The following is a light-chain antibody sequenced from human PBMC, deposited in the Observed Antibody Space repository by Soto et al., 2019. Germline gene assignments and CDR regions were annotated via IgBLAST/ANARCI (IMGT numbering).Light chain of an antibody. V-gene: IGKV2-24*01. CDR2: KIS. CDR3: MQSTQFPPIT. Sequence: DIVMTQTPLSSPVTLGQPASISCRSSQSLVHSDGNTYLSWLQQRPGQPPRLLIYKISNRFSEGPDRFSCSGAGTDFTLKISRVEAEDVGVYYCMQSTQFPPITFVQGTRLEIK. J-gene: IGKJ5*01. CDR1: QSLVHSDGNTY.